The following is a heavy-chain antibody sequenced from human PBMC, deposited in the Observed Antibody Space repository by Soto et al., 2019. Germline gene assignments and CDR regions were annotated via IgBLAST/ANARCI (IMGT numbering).Heavy chain of an antibody. CDR1: GFSLRTSGVG. J-gene: IGHJ6*02. CDR3: AHSGRVRGELLYGMDV. V-gene: IGHV2-5*02. D-gene: IGHD3-10*01. CDR2: IYLDDDK. Sequence: QITLKESGPTLVKPTQTLTLTCTFYGFSLRTSGVGVGWIRQPQGRDLAWLALIYLDDDKCYSPSLKSSLTIIKDTFKHQVVLTITNMDPVDTATYYCAHSGRVRGELLYGMDVWGQGTTGTVSS.